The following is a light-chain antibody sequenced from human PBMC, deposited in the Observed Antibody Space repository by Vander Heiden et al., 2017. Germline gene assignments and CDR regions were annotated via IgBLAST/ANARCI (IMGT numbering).Light chain of an antibody. Sequence: IVMPHPSDSLAASLGKSATINCESSQSVLYRYNNKNWLAWYQQKPGKAPKLLIYRASTRESGVPYRFSGSGSGTEFTLTISSLQAEDVAVYYCQQYDSTPRTFGQGTRLEIK. CDR1: QSVLYRYNNKNW. CDR3: QQYDSTPRT. CDR2: RAS. V-gene: IGKV4-1*01. J-gene: IGKJ5*01.